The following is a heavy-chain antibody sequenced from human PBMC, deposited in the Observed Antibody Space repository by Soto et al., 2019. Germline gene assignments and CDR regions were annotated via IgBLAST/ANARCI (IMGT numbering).Heavy chain of an antibody. D-gene: IGHD3-9*01. CDR2: INAGNGNT. CDR3: ARDVDDTDIATGYYFDY. Sequence: GASVKVSCKASGYTFTSYAMHWVRQAPGQRLEWMGWINAGNGNTKYSQKFQGRVTITRDTSASTAYMELSSLRSEDTAVYYCARDVDDTDIATGYYFDYWGQGTLVTVSS. CDR1: GYTFTSYA. V-gene: IGHV1-3*01. J-gene: IGHJ4*02.